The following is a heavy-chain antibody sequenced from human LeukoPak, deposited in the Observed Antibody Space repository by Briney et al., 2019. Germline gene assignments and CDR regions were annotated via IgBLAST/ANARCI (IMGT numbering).Heavy chain of an antibody. J-gene: IGHJ4*02. D-gene: IGHD3-10*02. CDR1: GFTVSYNY. CDR3: VRMFSGPLDY. Sequence: PGGSLRLSCAASGFTVSYNYMSWVRQAPAKGLVWVARLNPDGTDTTYADSVKGRFTVSRDNAKNTLYLQMNSLRDEDTAMYYCVRMFSGPLDYWGQGTLVTVSS. CDR2: LNPDGTDT. V-gene: IGHV3-74*03.